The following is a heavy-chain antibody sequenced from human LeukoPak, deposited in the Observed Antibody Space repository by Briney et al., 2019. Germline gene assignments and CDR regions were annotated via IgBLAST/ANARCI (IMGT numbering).Heavy chain of an antibody. CDR2: IYHSGST. J-gene: IGHJ5*02. CDR1: GYSISSGYY. D-gene: IGHD4-17*01. Sequence: SETLSLTCAVSGYSISSGYYWGWIRQPPGKGLEWIGSIYHSGSTYYNPSLKSRVTISVDTSKNQFPLKLSSVTAAYTAVYYCARWDYGDYEAPSWGQGTLVTVSS. CDR3: ARWDYGDYEAPS. V-gene: IGHV4-38-2*01.